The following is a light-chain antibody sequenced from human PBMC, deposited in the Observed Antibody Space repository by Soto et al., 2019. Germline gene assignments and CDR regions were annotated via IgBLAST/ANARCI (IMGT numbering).Light chain of an antibody. Sequence: DTPMPQSPSSLTASIGDRVTISYRTSTNIKNYLNWYQQHRAQAPQLLVYAASTLKSGVPSWFTGGGSGADFTLTIGSLLPEDFEAYFCQQSYSNPCTFG. CDR2: AAS. V-gene: IGKV1-39*01. CDR3: QQSYSNPCT. J-gene: IGKJ1*01. CDR1: TNIKNY.